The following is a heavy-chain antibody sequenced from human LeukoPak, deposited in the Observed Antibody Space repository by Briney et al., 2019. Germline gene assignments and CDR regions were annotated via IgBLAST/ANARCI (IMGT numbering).Heavy chain of an antibody. CDR1: GGSISSGSYY. D-gene: IGHD3-22*01. J-gene: IGHJ5*02. CDR3: ARATGYYDSSGYYNTPEGGWFVP. Sequence: SQTLSLTCTVSGGSISSGSYYWSWIRQPAGKGLEWIGRIYTSGSTNYNPSLKSRVTISVDTSKNQFSLKLSSVTAADTAVYYCARATGYYDSSGYYNTPEGGWFVPWGQGTLVTVSS. CDR2: IYTSGST. V-gene: IGHV4-61*02.